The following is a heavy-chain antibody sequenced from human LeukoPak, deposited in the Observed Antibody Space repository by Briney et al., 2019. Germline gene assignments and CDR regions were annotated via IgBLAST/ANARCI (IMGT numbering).Heavy chain of an antibody. Sequence: GGSLRLSCAASGFTFSSYGMHWVRQAPGKGLEWVAVISYDGSNKYYADSVKGRFTISRDNSKNTLYLQMNSLRAEDTAVYYCARVMTTVVTQYYFDYWGQGTLVTVSS. V-gene: IGHV3-30*19. CDR1: GFTFSSYG. CDR3: ARVMTTVVTQYYFDY. CDR2: ISYDGSNK. D-gene: IGHD4-23*01. J-gene: IGHJ4*02.